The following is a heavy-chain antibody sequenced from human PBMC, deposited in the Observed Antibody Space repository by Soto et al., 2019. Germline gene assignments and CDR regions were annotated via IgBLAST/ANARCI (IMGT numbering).Heavy chain of an antibody. V-gene: IGHV1-69*02. CDR3: ARSLAGFGELFFDY. J-gene: IGHJ4*02. CDR2: IIPILGIA. D-gene: IGHD3-10*01. CDR1: GGTFSSYT. Sequence: QVQLVQSGAEVKKPGSSVKVSCKASGGTFSSYTISWVRQAPGQGLEWMGRIIPILGIANYAQKFQGRVTITADKSTSTAYMELSSLRSEDTAVYYWARSLAGFGELFFDYWGQGTLVTVSS.